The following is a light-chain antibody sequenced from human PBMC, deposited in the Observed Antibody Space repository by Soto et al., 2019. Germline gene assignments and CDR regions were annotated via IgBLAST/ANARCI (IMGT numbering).Light chain of an antibody. Sequence: DIQMTQSPSTLSASVGDSVTITCRASQSISRWLAWYQQKPGKAPKLLVYDASSLESGVPSRFSGRGSGTEFTLTISSLQTDDFATYFCQQYHSYSPFKVGPGTKVDIK. CDR1: QSISRW. CDR3: QQYHSYSPFK. V-gene: IGKV1-5*01. CDR2: DAS. J-gene: IGKJ3*01.